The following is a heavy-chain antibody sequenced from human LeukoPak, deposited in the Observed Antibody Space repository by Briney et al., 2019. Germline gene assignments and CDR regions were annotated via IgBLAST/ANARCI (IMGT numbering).Heavy chain of an antibody. D-gene: IGHD6-19*01. Sequence: GGSLRLSCAASGFTFSGYAMSWVRQAPGKGLEWVSAISGNGDSTYYADSVKGRFTISRDSSKNTLYLQMNSLRAEDTAVYYCAKVGDSSGWYKGWFDAWGQGTLVTVSS. J-gene: IGHJ5*02. CDR1: GFTFSGYA. CDR2: ISGNGDST. V-gene: IGHV3-23*01. CDR3: AKVGDSSGWYKGWFDA.